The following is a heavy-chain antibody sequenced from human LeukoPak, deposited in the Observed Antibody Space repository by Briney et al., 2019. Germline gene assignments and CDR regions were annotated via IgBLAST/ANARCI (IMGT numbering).Heavy chain of an antibody. CDR1: GFTFSDYY. Sequence: GGSLRLSCAASGFTFSDYYMSWVRQAPGKGLEWVSAISGSGGSTYYADSVKGRFTISRDNSKNTLYLQMNSLRAEDTAVYYCAKGISDYGDYGNWYFDLWGRGTLVTVSS. J-gene: IGHJ2*01. V-gene: IGHV3-23*01. CDR3: AKGISDYGDYGNWYFDL. CDR2: ISGSGGST. D-gene: IGHD4-17*01.